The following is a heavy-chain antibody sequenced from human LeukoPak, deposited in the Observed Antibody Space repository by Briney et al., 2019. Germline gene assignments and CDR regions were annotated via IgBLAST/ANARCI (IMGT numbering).Heavy chain of an antibody. J-gene: IGHJ6*02. CDR3: ARDAVDTANAV. Sequence: GGSLRLSCAASGFTFSSYSMNWVRQAPGKGLEWVSSISSSSTYIYYTDSKKGRFTISRDNAKNTLYLQMNSLRAEDTAVYYCARDAVDTANAVWGQGTTVTVSS. CDR2: ISSSSTYI. V-gene: IGHV3-21*01. CDR1: GFTFSSYS. D-gene: IGHD5-18*01.